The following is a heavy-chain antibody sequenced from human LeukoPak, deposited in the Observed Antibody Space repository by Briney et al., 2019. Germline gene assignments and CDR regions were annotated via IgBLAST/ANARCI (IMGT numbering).Heavy chain of an antibody. V-gene: IGHV4-34*01. CDR2: IYESGTT. CDR3: ARGAWATRLAS. Sequence: PTETLSLTCAVYDDSLNSYYWSWVRQPPGEGLEWIGEIYESGTTKYNPSLKSRVAISMVPSKQQFSLRLSSVTAADTAVYYCARGAWATRLASWGLGTPVIVSS. D-gene: IGHD2-15*01. J-gene: IGHJ4*02. CDR1: DDSLNSYY.